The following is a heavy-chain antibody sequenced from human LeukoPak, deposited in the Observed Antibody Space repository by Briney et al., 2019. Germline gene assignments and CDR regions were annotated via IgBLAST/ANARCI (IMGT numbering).Heavy chain of an antibody. V-gene: IGHV1-46*01. CDR1: GYTFTSYY. Sequence: GASVKVSCKASGYTFTSYYMHWVRQAPGQGLEWMGIINPSGGSTSYAQKFQGRVTMTRDTSTSTVYMELSSLRAEDTAVYYCAKDYYYGSGSKYYYYYYYMDVWGKGTTVTVSS. CDR2: INPSGGST. D-gene: IGHD3-10*01. CDR3: AKDYYYGSGSKYYYYYYYMDV. J-gene: IGHJ6*03.